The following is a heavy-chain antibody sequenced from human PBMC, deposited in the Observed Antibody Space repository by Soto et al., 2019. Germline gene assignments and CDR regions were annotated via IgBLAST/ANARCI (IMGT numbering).Heavy chain of an antibody. V-gene: IGHV3-21*01. CDR2: ISSSTGYI. Sequence: EVQLVESGGGLVKPGGSLRLSCATSGFTFSSYSMNWVRQAPGKGLEWVSSISSSTGYIYYADSVKGRFTISRDNANKSMYLQMNSLRAEDTAVYYCARAGRDGYNWDYWGQGTLVTVSS. CDR3: ARAGRDGYNWDY. CDR1: GFTFSSYS. J-gene: IGHJ4*02. D-gene: IGHD5-12*01.